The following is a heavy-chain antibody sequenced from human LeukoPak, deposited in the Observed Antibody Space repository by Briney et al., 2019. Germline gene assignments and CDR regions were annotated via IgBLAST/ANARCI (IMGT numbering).Heavy chain of an antibody. Sequence: GGSVNVSCKASGYTFAGYYIHWVRRAPGQGLEWLGWINPNKGDTKSAQKFRDRVIMTTDTSLTTAYMEVINLSSDDTAVYYCTRSSWDCSSGSCYSNMDFDYWGQGTLVTVSP. CDR3: TRSSWDCSSGSCYSNMDFDY. CDR1: GYTFAGYY. D-gene: IGHD2-15*01. V-gene: IGHV1-2*02. J-gene: IGHJ4*02. CDR2: INPNKGDT.